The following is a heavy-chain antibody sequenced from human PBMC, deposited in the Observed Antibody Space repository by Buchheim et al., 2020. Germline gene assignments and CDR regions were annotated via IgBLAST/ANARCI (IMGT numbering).Heavy chain of an antibody. Sequence: QVLLQESGPGLVKTSETLSLTCTVSGASVNRNSFYWTWVRQAPGKGLEWIGYIFYSGTTHYNPSLKSRVDMSIHTSEGTFSLRLRSLTAADTAVYYCARATVITPRYFDSWGQG. D-gene: IGHD4-23*01. CDR3: ARATVITPRYFDS. V-gene: IGHV4-61*01. CDR1: GASVNRNSFY. CDR2: IFYSGTT. J-gene: IGHJ4*02.